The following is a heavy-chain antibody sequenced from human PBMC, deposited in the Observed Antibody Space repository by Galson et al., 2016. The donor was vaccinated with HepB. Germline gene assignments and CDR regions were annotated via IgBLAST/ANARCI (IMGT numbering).Heavy chain of an antibody. V-gene: IGHV1-69-2*01. CDR1: GDTFSDYY. CDR3: ATGITGGDASPKT. Sequence: VKVSCKVSGDTFSDYYLHWVQQAPGKGLQWMGLIDPADGETIYAEKFQGGVTITADTSTDTAYMELSSLRSEDTAVYYCATGITGGDASPKTWGQGTLVTVSS. J-gene: IGHJ5*02. CDR2: IDPADGET. D-gene: IGHD1-14*01.